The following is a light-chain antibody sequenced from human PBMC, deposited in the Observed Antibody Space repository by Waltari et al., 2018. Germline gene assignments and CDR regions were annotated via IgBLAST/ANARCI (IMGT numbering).Light chain of an antibody. V-gene: IGLV2-14*03. CDR1: RSDIGGYDF. Sequence: QSALTQPASVSGSPGQSITISCIGTRSDIGGYDFVSWYQQHPDKFPKLLIHDVTNRPSGISDRFSGAKSVNTAALTISVLQAEDEADYYCSSFSGTATEVIFGGGTRLTVL. J-gene: IGLJ2*01. CDR3: SSFSGTATEVI. CDR2: DVT.